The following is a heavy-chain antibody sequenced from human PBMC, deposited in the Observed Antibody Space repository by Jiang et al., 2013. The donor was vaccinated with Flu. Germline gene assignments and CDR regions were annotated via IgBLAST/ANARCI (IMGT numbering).Heavy chain of an antibody. CDR3: ARLRYCSGGSCHSGGFGY. J-gene: IGHJ4*02. CDR2: IYPGDSDT. D-gene: IGHD2-15*01. Sequence: SFTNYWIGWVRQMSGKGLEWMGIIYPGDSDTRYSPSFQGQVTISADKSISTAYLQWSSLKASDTAMYYCARLRYCSGGSCHSGGFGYWGQGTLVTVSS. CDR1: SFTNYW. V-gene: IGHV5-51*01.